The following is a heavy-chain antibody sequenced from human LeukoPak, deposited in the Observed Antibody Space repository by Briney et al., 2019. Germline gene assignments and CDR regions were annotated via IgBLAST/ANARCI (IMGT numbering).Heavy chain of an antibody. CDR3: ARAIRGAFDI. CDR2: ISSSSSYI. J-gene: IGHJ3*02. V-gene: IGHV3-21*01. Sequence: PGGSLRLSCAASGFTFSSYSMNWVRQAPRKGLEWVSSISSSSSYIYYADSVKGRFTISRDNAKNSLYLQMNSPRAEDTAVYYCARAIRGAFDIWGQGTMVTVSS. CDR1: GFTFSSYS.